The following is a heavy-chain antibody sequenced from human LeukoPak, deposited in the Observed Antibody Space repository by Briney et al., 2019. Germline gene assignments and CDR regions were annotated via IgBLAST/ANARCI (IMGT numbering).Heavy chain of an antibody. V-gene: IGHV1-2*02. D-gene: IGHD3-10*01. J-gene: IGHJ6*03. CDR3: TRDPGSYYYYMDV. CDR2: INPNSGGT. CDR1: GYTFTGYY. Sequence: ASVKVSCKASGYTFTGYYMHWVRQAPGQGLEWMGWINPNSGGTNYAQKFQGRVTMTRDMSTSTVYMELSSLRSEDTAVYYCTRDPGSYYYYMDVWGKGTTVTVSS.